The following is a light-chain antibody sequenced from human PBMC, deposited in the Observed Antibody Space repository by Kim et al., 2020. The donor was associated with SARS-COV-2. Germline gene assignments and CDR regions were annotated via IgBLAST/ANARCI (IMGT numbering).Light chain of an antibody. Sequence: ASVGDRVTITCRTSRSVSNYLNWYQLKPGKAPTLLIYNAFALQSGVPSRFSGSGSGTAFTLTISSLQPEDFATYYCHQTFRSPHAFGQGTRLEIK. CDR3: HQTFRSPHA. V-gene: IGKV1-39*01. CDR1: RSVSNY. CDR2: NAF. J-gene: IGKJ5*01.